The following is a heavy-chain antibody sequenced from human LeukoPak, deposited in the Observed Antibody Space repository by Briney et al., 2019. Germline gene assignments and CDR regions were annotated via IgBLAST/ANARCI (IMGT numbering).Heavy chain of an antibody. CDR1: GFTFSSYA. CDR3: AKSDDSSGYYYGIVY. Sequence: GGSLRLSCAAPGFTFSSYAMSWVRQAPGKGLEWVSGISGSGSSTYYADSVKGRFTISRDNSKNTLYLQMNSLRAEDTAVYYCAKSDDSSGYYYGIVYWGQGTLVTVSS. CDR2: ISGSGSST. D-gene: IGHD3-22*01. V-gene: IGHV3-23*01. J-gene: IGHJ4*02.